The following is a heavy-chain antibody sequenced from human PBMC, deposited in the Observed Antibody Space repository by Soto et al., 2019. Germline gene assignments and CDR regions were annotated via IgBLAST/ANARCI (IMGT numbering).Heavy chain of an antibody. CDR1: GYTLTELS. Sequence: ASVKVSCKVSGYTLTELSMHWVRQAPGKRLEWMGGFDPEDGETIYAQKFQGRVTMTEDTSTDTAYMELSSLRSEDTAVYYCATPFRSIVVVPAAPYFQHWGQGTLVTVSS. V-gene: IGHV1-24*01. J-gene: IGHJ1*01. CDR2: FDPEDGET. CDR3: ATPFRSIVVVPAAPYFQH. D-gene: IGHD2-2*01.